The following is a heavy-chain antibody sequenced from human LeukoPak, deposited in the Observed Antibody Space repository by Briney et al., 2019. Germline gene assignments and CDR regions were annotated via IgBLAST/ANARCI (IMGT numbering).Heavy chain of an antibody. D-gene: IGHD3-10*01. CDR3: ARTLKQRITMVRGVTTPFDP. J-gene: IGHJ5*02. CDR2: IKHSGST. CDR1: GGSFSGYY. V-gene: IGHV4-34*01. Sequence: KSSETLSLTCAVYGGSFSGYYWSWIRQPPGKGLEWIGEIKHSGSTNYNPSLKSRVTISVDTSKNQFSLKLSSVTAADTAVYYCARTLKQRITMVRGVTTPFDPWGQGTLVTVSS.